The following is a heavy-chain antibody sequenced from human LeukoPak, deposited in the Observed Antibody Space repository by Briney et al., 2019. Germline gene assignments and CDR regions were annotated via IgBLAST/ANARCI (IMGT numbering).Heavy chain of an antibody. V-gene: IGHV4-34*01. CDR3: ARAGAVGGYYYSPLDY. CDR1: GGSFSGYY. CDR2: INHSGST. Sequence: NPSETLSLTCAVYGGSFSGYYWSWIRQPPGKGLEWIGEINHSGSTNYNPSLKSRVTISVDTSKNQFSLKLSPVTAADTAVYYCARAGAVGGYYYSPLDYWGQGTLVTVSS. D-gene: IGHD3-22*01. J-gene: IGHJ4*02.